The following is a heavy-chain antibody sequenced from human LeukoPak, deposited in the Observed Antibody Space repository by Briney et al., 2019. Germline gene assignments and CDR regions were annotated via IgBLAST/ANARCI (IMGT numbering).Heavy chain of an antibody. CDR3: ARANFDTLTGWGHFDS. J-gene: IGHJ4*02. V-gene: IGHV4-30-2*01. CDR1: GGSISSGGYY. D-gene: IGHD3-9*01. Sequence: SETLSLTCTVSGGSISSGGYYWSWIRQPPGKGLEWIGYIYHSGSTYYNPSLKSRVTISVDRSKNQFSLKMNSVTAADTAMYYCARANFDTLTGWGHFDSWGQGTLVTVSS. CDR2: IYHSGST.